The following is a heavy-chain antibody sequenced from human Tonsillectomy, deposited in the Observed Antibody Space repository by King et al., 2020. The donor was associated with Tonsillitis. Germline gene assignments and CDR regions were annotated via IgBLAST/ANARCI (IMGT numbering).Heavy chain of an antibody. V-gene: IGHV1-18*01. CDR2: ISVYNGYT. Sequence: LQLVQSGAEVKKPGASVKVSCKASGYTFSNYGVSWVRQAPGQGLEWMGWISVYNGYTTYAQKFQARVTLSTDTSTSTAYMELKSLRSDDTAMYYCARDLLSPPKGYFDYWGQGTLVTVSS. J-gene: IGHJ4*02. D-gene: IGHD3-16*01. CDR3: ARDLLSPPKGYFDY. CDR1: GYTFSNYG.